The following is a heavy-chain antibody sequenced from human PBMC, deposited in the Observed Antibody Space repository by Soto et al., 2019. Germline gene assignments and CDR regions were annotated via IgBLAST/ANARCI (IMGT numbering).Heavy chain of an antibody. CDR3: VKQSYSTSSNFDY. V-gene: IGHV4-31*03. CDR2: IYYSGST. CDR1: GGSISSGGYY. J-gene: IGHJ4*02. D-gene: IGHD6-6*01. Sequence: SETLSLTCTVSGGSISSGGYYWSWIRQHPGKGLEWIGYIYYSGSTYYNPSLKSRVTISVDTSKNQFSLKLSSVTAADTAVYYCVKQSYSTSSNFDYWGQGTLVTVSS.